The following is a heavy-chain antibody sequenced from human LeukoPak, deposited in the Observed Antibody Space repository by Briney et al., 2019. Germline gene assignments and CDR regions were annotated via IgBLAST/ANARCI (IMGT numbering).Heavy chain of an antibody. CDR3: ARVASDSRGWYHFDL. V-gene: IGHV3-53*01. Sequence: GGSLRRSCAASGFSVSGNYMSWVRQAPGKGLEFVSLFNTGATTYYADSVKGRFTISRDNAKNTFYLQMNRLRAEDTAVYYCARVASDSRGWYHFDLWGPGTLLTVSS. CDR2: FNTGATT. CDR1: GFSVSGNY. J-gene: IGHJ4*02. D-gene: IGHD6-19*01.